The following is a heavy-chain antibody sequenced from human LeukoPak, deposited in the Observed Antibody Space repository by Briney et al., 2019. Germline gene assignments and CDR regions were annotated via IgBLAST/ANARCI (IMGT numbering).Heavy chain of an antibody. Sequence: GGSPRLSCAASGFTFSSYSMNWVRQAPGKGLEWVSSISSSSSYIYYADSVKGRFTISRDNAKNSLYLQMNSLRAEDTAVYYCAREGGYCSSTSCYLSRRYGMDVWGQGTTVTVSS. V-gene: IGHV3-21*01. CDR3: AREGGYCSSTSCYLSRRYGMDV. J-gene: IGHJ6*02. CDR2: ISSSSSYI. CDR1: GFTFSSYS. D-gene: IGHD2-2*01.